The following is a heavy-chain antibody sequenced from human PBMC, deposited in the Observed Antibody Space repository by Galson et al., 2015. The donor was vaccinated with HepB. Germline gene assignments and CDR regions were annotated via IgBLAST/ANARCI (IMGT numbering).Heavy chain of an antibody. CDR2: IDPSDSYT. D-gene: IGHD6-6*01. CDR3: ARPISEYSSKARDAFDI. Sequence: QSGAEVKKPGESLRISCKGSGYSFTSYWISWVRQMPGKGLEWMGRIDPSDSYTNYSPSFQGHVTISADKSISTAYLQWSSLKASDTAMYYCARPISEYSSKARDAFDIWGQGTMVTVSS. CDR1: GYSFTSYW. J-gene: IGHJ3*02. V-gene: IGHV5-10-1*01.